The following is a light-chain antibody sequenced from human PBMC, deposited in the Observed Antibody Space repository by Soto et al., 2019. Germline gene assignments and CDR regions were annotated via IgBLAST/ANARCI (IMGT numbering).Light chain of an antibody. J-gene: IGLJ2*01. V-gene: IGLV2-14*01. Sequence: QSALTQPASVSGSPGQSITISCTGTSSDIGGSYNYVSWYQQHPGKAPKVMIYGVSYRPSGVSNRFSGSKSGNTASLTISGLQADDEADYYCSSYTSSSVLEVFGGGTKLTVL. CDR2: GVS. CDR1: SSDIGGSYNY. CDR3: SSYTSSSVLEV.